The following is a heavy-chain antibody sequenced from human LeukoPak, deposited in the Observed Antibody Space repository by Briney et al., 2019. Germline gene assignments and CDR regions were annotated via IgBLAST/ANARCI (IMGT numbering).Heavy chain of an antibody. Sequence: ASLRLSCKASGYTFTSYDINWVRQATGQGLEWMGWMNPNSGNTGYAQKFQGRVTMTRNTSISTAYMELSSLRSEDTAVYYCARGWGRKYYYDSSGYPLLGYWGQGTLVTVSS. V-gene: IGHV1-8*01. CDR1: GYTFTSYD. CDR3: ARGWGRKYYYDSSGYPLLGY. CDR2: MNPNSGNT. J-gene: IGHJ4*02. D-gene: IGHD3-22*01.